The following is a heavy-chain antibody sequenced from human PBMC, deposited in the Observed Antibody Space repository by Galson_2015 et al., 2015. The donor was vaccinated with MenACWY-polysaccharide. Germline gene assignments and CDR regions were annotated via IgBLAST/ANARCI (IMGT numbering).Heavy chain of an antibody. CDR1: GYSFTSNY. CDR3: ARGKAVTSTNDYFDY. D-gene: IGHD6-19*01. J-gene: IGHJ4*02. V-gene: IGHV1-46*04. Sequence: QSGAEVKKSGASVKVSCKASGYSFTSNYIHWVRQAPGQGLEWMGIINPSGGSTTYAQKLQGRVTMTRDTSTRTVYVELSSLSFEDTAVYYCARGKAVTSTNDYFDYWGQGTLVTVSP. CDR2: INPSGGST.